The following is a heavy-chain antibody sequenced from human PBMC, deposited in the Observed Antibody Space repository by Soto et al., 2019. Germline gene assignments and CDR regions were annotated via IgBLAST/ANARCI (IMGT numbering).Heavy chain of an antibody. Sequence: ASVKVSCKASGYTFTSYGISWVRQAPGQGLEWMGWISAYNGNTNYAQKLQGRVTMTTDTSTSTAYMELSRLRSDDTAVYYCARSASSTSWTDYWGQGTLVTVSS. CDR3: ARSASSTSWTDY. CDR2: ISAYNGNT. J-gene: IGHJ4*02. D-gene: IGHD2-2*01. CDR1: GYTFTSYG. V-gene: IGHV1-18*01.